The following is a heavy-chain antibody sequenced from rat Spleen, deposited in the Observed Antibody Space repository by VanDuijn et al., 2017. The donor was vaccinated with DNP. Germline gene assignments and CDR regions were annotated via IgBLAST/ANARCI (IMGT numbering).Heavy chain of an antibody. CDR3: VRWNSGHFDY. Sequence: EVQLVESGGGLVQPGRSLKLSCAASGFTFSDYKMAWVRQAPKKGLEWVASISYEGRSTSYLDSVKGRFTISRDNAKSTLYLQMNSLRSEDMATYYCVRWNSGHFDYWGQGVMVPVSS. D-gene: IGHD4-3*01. CDR2: ISYEGRST. J-gene: IGHJ2*01. CDR1: GFTFSDYK. V-gene: IGHV5-7*01.